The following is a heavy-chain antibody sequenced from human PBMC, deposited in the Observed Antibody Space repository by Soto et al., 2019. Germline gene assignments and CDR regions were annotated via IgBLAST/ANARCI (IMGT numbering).Heavy chain of an antibody. CDR2: ISPDNGNT. D-gene: IGHD1-26*01. V-gene: IGHV1-18*01. Sequence: QVQLVQSGSEVKKPGASVKVSCKASGYRFISYGLSWVRQAPGQGLEWMGWISPDNGNTNYAQKLQGRVTMTTETSTSTAYMELRSLRSDDTAIYWCASEGSGGGGMDVWGQGTTVTVSS. CDR3: ASEGSGGGGMDV. J-gene: IGHJ6*02. CDR1: GYRFISYG.